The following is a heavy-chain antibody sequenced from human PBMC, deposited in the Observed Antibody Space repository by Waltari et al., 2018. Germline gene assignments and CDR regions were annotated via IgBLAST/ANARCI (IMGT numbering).Heavy chain of an antibody. V-gene: IGHV4-59*01. Sequence: QVQLQESGPGLVKPSETLSLPCTVPGGSISSYSWSWIRQPPGKGLEWIGYIYYSGSTNYNPSLKSRVTISVDTSKNQFSLKLSSVTAADTAVYYCARPSKPYWYFDLWGRGTLVTVSS. CDR3: ARPSKPYWYFDL. CDR1: GGSISSYS. CDR2: IYYSGST. D-gene: IGHD4-4*01. J-gene: IGHJ2*01.